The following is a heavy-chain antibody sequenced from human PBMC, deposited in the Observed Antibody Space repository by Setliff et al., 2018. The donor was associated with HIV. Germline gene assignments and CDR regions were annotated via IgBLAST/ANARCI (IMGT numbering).Heavy chain of an antibody. CDR3: ARDPDSGYDSGAFDI. J-gene: IGHJ3*02. CDR2: INAGNGNT. V-gene: IGHV1-3*01. Sequence: GASVKVSCKASGYTFTSYSMHWVRQAPGQRLEWMGWINAGNGNTKYSQKFQDRVTITRDISAITAYMELSSLRSEDTAVYYCARDPDSGYDSGAFDIWDQGTMVTVSS. CDR1: GYTFTSYS. D-gene: IGHD5-12*01.